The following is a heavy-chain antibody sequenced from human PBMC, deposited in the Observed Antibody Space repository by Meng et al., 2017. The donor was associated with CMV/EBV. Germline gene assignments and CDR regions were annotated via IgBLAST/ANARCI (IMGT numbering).Heavy chain of an antibody. CDR1: GGSISSGDYY. Sequence: LRLSCTVSGGSISSGDYYWSWIRQPPGKGLEWIGYIYYSGSTYYNPSLKSRVTISVDTSKSQFSLKLSSVTAADTAVYYCAREPGFYPDVWGQGTTVTVSS. D-gene: IGHD2/OR15-2a*01. J-gene: IGHJ6*02. V-gene: IGHV4-30-4*08. CDR2: IYYSGST. CDR3: AREPGFYPDV.